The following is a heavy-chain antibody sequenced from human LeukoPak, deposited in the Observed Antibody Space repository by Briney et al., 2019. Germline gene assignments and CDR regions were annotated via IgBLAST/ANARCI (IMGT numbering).Heavy chain of an antibody. J-gene: IGHJ4*02. V-gene: IGHV3-30*18. CDR2: ISYDGSNK. CDR1: GFTFSSYG. Sequence: GGSLRLSCAASGFTFSSYGMHWVRQAPGKGLEWVAVISYDGSNKYYADSVKGRFTISRDNSKNTLYLQMNSLRAEDTAVYYCAKDQYSGSYYVRGFDYWGQGTLDTVSS. D-gene: IGHD1-26*01. CDR3: AKDQYSGSYYVRGFDY.